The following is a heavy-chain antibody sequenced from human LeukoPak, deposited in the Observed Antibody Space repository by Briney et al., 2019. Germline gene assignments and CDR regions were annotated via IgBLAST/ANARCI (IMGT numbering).Heavy chain of an antibody. CDR2: ISSSSSNI. CDR1: GFTFSSYS. D-gene: IGHD3-9*01. V-gene: IGHV3-21*01. CDR3: ARVGVNFDWFFFNLDY. J-gene: IGHJ4*02. Sequence: PGGSLRLSCAASGFTFSSYSMNWVRQAPGKGLEWVSSISSSSSNIYYADSVKGRFTIPRDNAKNSLHLQMNSLRAEDTAVYYCARVGVNFDWFFFNLDYWGQGTLVTVSS.